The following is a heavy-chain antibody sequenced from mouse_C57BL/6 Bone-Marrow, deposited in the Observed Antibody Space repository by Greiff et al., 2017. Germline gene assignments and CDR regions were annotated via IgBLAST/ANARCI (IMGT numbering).Heavy chain of an antibody. V-gene: IGHV1-69*01. Sequence: VQLQQPGAELVMPGASVKLSCKASGYTFTSYWMHWVKQRPGQGLEWIGEIDPSDSYTNYNQKFKGKSTLTVDKSSSTAYMLLSSLTSEDSAVYYCARSKDYWGQGTTLTVSS. CDR2: IDPSDSYT. CDR1: GYTFTSYW. J-gene: IGHJ2*01. D-gene: IGHD1-3*01. CDR3: ARSKDY.